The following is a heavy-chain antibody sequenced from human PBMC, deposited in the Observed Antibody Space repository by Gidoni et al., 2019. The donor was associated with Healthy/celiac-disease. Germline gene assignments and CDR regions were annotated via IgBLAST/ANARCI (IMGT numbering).Heavy chain of an antibody. D-gene: IGHD6-19*01. J-gene: IGHJ4*02. V-gene: IGHV2-26*01. CDR1: GFSLSNARMG. Sequence: QVTLKESGPVLVKPTETLTLTCTVSGFSLSNARMGVSWIRQPPGKALEWLAHIFSNDEKSYSTSLKSRLTISKDTSKSQVVLTMTNMDPVDTATYYCARTPTYYSSGWYYFDYWGQGTLVTVSS. CDR2: IFSNDEK. CDR3: ARTPTYYSSGWYYFDY.